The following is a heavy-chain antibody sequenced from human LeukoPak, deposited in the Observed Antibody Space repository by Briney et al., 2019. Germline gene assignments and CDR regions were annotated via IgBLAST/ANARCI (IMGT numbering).Heavy chain of an antibody. CDR1: GGSISSSSYY. CDR3: ARGLLGMVRGVGFDY. D-gene: IGHD3-10*01. V-gene: IGHV4-39*07. J-gene: IGHJ4*02. CDR2: IYYSGST. Sequence: PSETLSLTCTVSGGSISSSSYYWGWIRQPPGKGLEWIGSIYYSGSTYYNPSLKSRVTISVDTSKNQFSLKLSSVTAADTAVYYCARGLLGMVRGVGFDYWGQGTLVTVSS.